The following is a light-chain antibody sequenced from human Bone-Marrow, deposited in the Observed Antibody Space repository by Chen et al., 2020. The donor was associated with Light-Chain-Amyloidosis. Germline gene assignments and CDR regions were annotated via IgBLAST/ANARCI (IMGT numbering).Light chain of an antibody. CDR3: QQYGTSPLT. CDR1: QTISSNY. J-gene: IGKJ4*01. Sequence: EIVLTQSPGTLSLSPGEGANLSCRASQTISSNYLTWYQQKFGQAPRLLIYGSSSRANGIPDRFTGSGSGTDFTLTINRLEPKDFAMYYCQQYGTSPLTFGGGTKVEIK. CDR2: GSS. V-gene: IGKV3-20*01.